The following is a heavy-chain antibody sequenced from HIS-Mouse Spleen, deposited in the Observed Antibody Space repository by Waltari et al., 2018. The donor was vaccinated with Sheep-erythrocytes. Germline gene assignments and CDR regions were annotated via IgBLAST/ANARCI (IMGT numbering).Heavy chain of an antibody. J-gene: IGHJ4*02. Sequence: EVQLVESGGGLVQPGFTFDDYAMHLVRQAPGKGLEWVSGISWNSGSIGYADSVKGRFTISRDNAKNSLYLQMNSLRAEDTALYYCAKDISRNIVVVPAAVGDYWGQGTLVTVSS. CDR3: AKDISRNIVVVPAAVGDY. V-gene: IGHV3-9*01. D-gene: IGHD2-2*01. CDR1: FTFDDYA. CDR2: ISWNSGSI.